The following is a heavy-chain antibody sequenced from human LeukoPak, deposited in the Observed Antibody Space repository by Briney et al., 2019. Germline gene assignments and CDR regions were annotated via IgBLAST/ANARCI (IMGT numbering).Heavy chain of an antibody. CDR2: INHSGST. CDR1: SGSFSGYY. J-gene: IGHJ6*03. Sequence: KPSETLSLTCAVYSGSFSGYYWSWIRQPPGKGLEWIGEINHSGSTKYNPSLKGRVTISVDTSKNQFSLKLSSVTAADTAVYYCGRGPVGYTSYYMDVWGKGTTVTVSS. D-gene: IGHD3-16*02. V-gene: IGHV4-34*01. CDR3: GRGPVGYTSYYMDV.